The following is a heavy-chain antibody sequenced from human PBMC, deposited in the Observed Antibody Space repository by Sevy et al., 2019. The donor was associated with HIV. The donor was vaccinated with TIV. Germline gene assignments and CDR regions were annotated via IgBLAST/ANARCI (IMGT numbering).Heavy chain of an antibody. CDR1: GGSISSGGYY. CDR2: IYYSGST. V-gene: IGHV4-31*03. J-gene: IGHJ3*02. D-gene: IGHD2-8*02. Sequence: SETLSLTCTVSGGSISSGGYYWSWIRQHPGKGLEWIGYIYYSGSTYYNPSLKSRVTISVDTSKNQFSLKLSSVTAADTAVYYCARDGGVSGAFDIWGQRTMVTVSS. CDR3: ARDGGVSGAFDI.